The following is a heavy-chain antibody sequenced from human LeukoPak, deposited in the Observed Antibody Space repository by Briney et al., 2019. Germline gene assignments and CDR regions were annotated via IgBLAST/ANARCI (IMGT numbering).Heavy chain of an antibody. J-gene: IGHJ2*01. V-gene: IGHV4-39*01. CDR2: IYYSGGT. D-gene: IGHD5/OR15-5a*01. CDR1: GGSISSSSSY. CDR3: ACSVSRHWYFDL. Sequence: SETLSLTCTVSGGSISSSSSYWGWIRQPPGKGREWIGRIYYSGGTYYNSSLKSRVTISVDTSKNQFSLKLSSVTAADTAVYYCACSVSRHWYFDLWGRGTLVTVSS.